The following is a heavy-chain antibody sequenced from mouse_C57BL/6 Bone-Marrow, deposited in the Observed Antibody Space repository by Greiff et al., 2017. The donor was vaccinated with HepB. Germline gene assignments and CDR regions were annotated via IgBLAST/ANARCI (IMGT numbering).Heavy chain of an antibody. D-gene: IGHD3-2*02. CDR2: INPGSGGT. Sequence: QVQLQQSGAELVRPGPSVKVSCKASGYAFTNYLIEWVKQRPGQGLEWIGVINPGSGGTNYNEKFKGKATLTADKSSSTAYMQLSSLTSEDSAVYFCARDRLGRAMDYWGQGTSVTVSS. CDR3: ARDRLGRAMDY. V-gene: IGHV1-54*01. CDR1: GYAFTNYL. J-gene: IGHJ4*01.